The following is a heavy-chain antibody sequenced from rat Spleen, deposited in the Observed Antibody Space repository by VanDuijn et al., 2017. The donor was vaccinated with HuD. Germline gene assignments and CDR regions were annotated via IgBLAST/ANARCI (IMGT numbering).Heavy chain of an antibody. CDR2: IWTGGST. CDR3: ARAPGNGYVMDA. D-gene: IGHD5-1*01. V-gene: IGHV2-43*01. J-gene: IGHJ4*01. Sequence: QVQLKESGPGLMQPSQTLSLTCTVSGFSLTSYHVSWVRQPPGNGLEWMGVIWTGGSTDYNSALKSRLSISKDTSKNQVFLKMNSLQTEDTTTYYCARAPGNGYVMDAWGQGASVTVSS. CDR1: GFSLTSYH.